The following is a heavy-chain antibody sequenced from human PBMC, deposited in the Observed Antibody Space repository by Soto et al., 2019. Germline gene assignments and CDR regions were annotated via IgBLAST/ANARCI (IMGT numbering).Heavy chain of an antibody. D-gene: IGHD6-19*01. CDR2: IDPSDSYT. CDR1: GYSFTSYW. CDR3: ALIAVAGPYFDY. Sequence: PGESLKISCKGSGYSFTSYWISWVRQMPGKGLEWMGRIDPSDSYTNYSPSFQGHVTISADKSISTAYLQWSSLKASDTAMYYCALIAVAGPYFDYWGQGTLVTSPQ. J-gene: IGHJ4*02. V-gene: IGHV5-10-1*01.